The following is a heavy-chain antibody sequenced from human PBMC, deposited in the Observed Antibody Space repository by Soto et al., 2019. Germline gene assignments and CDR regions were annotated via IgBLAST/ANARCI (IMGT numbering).Heavy chain of an antibody. CDR2: IYPYDSYT. V-gene: IGHV5-51*01. D-gene: IGHD6-25*01. CDR3: ARHLVGRASGKFDY. J-gene: IGHJ5*01. CDR1: GYSFSSYC. Sequence: GEPLKISRKTSGYSFSSYCIGGVRQLPGKGREWMGNIYPYDSYTRYSPSFQGQVTISPDTSITTASLQWSGLRAPDTAMYFCARHLVGRASGKFDYWAQGTPVTSSS.